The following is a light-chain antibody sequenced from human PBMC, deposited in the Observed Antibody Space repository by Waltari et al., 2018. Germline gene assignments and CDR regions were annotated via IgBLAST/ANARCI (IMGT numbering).Light chain of an antibody. CDR2: DAS. V-gene: IGKV1-13*02. CDR1: QDIVSA. Sequence: AIQLTQSPSSLSASVGHRVTITCRASQDIVSALAWYQQKPGRAPKLLISDASTLETGVPSRFSGSGSGTDFTLSISSLQPEDFATYYCQQANSFPLLTFGGGTKVEIK. J-gene: IGKJ4*01. CDR3: QQANSFPLLT.